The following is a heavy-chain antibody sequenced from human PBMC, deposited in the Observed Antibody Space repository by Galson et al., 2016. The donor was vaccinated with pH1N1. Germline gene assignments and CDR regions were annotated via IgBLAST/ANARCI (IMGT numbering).Heavy chain of an antibody. CDR3: ARDRGRPRQYAFDM. CDR2: ISSNSFYM. V-gene: IGHV3-21*01. J-gene: IGHJ3*02. CDR1: GFTFISYT. Sequence: SLRLSCAASGFTFISYTMNWVRQAPGKGLEWVSSISSNSFYMYYADSVKGRFTISRDNAKKTLYLQMNNRRVEDTAVYYCARDRGRPRQYAFDMWGQGTVVTVSS. D-gene: IGHD2-15*01.